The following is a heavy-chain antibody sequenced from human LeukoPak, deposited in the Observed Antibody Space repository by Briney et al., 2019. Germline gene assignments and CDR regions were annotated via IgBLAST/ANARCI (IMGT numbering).Heavy chain of an antibody. CDR1: GFTFSSYS. CDR3: AREPAAGDY. D-gene: IGHD6-13*01. V-gene: IGHV3-48*04. J-gene: IGHJ4*02. CDR2: ISSSGSTI. Sequence: GGSLRLSCAASGFTFSSYSMNWVRQAPGKGLEWVSYISSSGSTIYYADSVKGRFTISRDNAKNSLYLQMNSLRAEDTAVYYCAREPAAGDYWGQGTLVTVSS.